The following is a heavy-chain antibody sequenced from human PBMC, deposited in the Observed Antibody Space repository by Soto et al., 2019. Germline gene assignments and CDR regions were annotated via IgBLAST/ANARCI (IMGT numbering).Heavy chain of an antibody. CDR1: GGSITSSGYY. V-gene: IGHV4-31*03. J-gene: IGHJ4*02. CDR3: ARGGGSTKVDY. CDR2: TSNSGST. Sequence: QVQLQESGPGLVKPSQTLSLTCTVSGGSITSSGYYWSWIRQHPGEGLEWIGFTSNSGSTSYNPPRKSRVTISVDTSSNQFSLHLKSVTAADTAVYYCARGGGSTKVDYWGQGTLVTVSP. D-gene: IGHD2-2*01.